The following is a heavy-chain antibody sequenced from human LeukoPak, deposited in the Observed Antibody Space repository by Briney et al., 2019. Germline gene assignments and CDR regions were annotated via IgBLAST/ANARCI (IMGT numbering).Heavy chain of an antibody. CDR2: IKSKTDGGTT. CDR1: GFTFSNAW. D-gene: IGHD3-22*01. CDR3: TTDFYDSSGYYYSGDY. Sequence: GGSLRLSCAASGFTFSNAWMNWVRQAPGKGLEWVGRIKSKTDGGTTDYAAPVKGRFTISRDGSKNTLYLQMNSLKTEDTAVYYCTTDFYDSSGYYYSGDYWGQGTLVTVSS. J-gene: IGHJ4*02. V-gene: IGHV3-15*07.